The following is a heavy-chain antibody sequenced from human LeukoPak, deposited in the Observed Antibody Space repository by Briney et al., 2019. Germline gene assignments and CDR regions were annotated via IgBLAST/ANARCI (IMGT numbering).Heavy chain of an antibody. J-gene: IGHJ4*02. CDR2: TFYSGRT. Sequence: SETLSLTCTVSGDSISTYYWSWIRQPPGKGLEWIGYTFYSGRTNYNPSLKSRVTLSVDTSKNQFSLMLSSVTAADTAVYYCARRQDYFEYWGQGALVTVSS. CDR3: ARRQDYFEY. CDR1: GDSISTYY. V-gene: IGHV4-59*08.